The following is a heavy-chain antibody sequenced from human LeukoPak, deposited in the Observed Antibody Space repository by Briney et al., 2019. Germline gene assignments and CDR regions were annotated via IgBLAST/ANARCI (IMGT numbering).Heavy chain of an antibody. CDR1: GGSFSGYY. CDR2: INHSGST. J-gene: IGHJ4*02. V-gene: IGHV4-34*01. CDR3: ARAELQLWLN. D-gene: IGHD5-18*01. Sequence: SETLSLTCAVCGGSFSGYYWSWIRQPPGKGLEWIGEINHSGSTNYNPSLKSRVTISVDTSKNQFSLKLSSVTAADTAVYYCARAELQLWLNWGQGTLVTVSS.